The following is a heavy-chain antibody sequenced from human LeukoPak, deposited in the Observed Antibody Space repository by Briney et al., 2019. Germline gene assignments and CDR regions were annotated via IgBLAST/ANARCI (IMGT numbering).Heavy chain of an antibody. J-gene: IGHJ4*02. V-gene: IGHV4-39*01. CDR3: AYSGSYGHLGY. CDR1: GGSISSNAYY. CDR2: IYSNVST. Sequence: SETLSLTCTVSGGSISSNAYYWAWIRQPPGKGLEWIGSIYSNVSTYYNPSLKSRVTISVDTSKNQFSLRLSSVTAADTALYYCAYSGSYGHLGYWGQGIPVTVAS. D-gene: IGHD1-26*01.